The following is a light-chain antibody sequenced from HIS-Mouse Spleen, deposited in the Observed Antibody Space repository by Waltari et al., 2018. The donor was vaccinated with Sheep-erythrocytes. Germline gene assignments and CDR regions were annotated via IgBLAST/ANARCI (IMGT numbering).Light chain of an antibody. J-gene: IGKJ2*01. CDR3: MQGTHWPPYT. CDR2: KVS. Sequence: DVVMTQSPLSLPVTLGQPASISCRSSQSLVHSDGNTYLNWFQQRPAQSPTRLIYKVSNRDSGVPDRISGSGSGTDFTLKISRVEAEDVGVYYCMQGTHWPPYTFGQGTKLEIK. CDR1: QSLVHSDGNTY. V-gene: IGKV2-30*02.